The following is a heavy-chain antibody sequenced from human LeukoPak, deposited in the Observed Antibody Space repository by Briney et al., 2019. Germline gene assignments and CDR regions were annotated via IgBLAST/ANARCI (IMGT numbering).Heavy chain of an antibody. Sequence: PSETLSLTCTVSGGSISSGSYYWSWIRQPAGKGLEWIGRIYTSGSTNYNPSLKSRVTISVDTSKNQFSLKLSSVTAADTAVYYCARGNRGWPCFDYWGQGTLVTVSS. V-gene: IGHV4-61*02. CDR2: IYTSGST. CDR1: GGSISSGSYY. J-gene: IGHJ4*02. CDR3: ARGNRGWPCFDY. D-gene: IGHD1-26*01.